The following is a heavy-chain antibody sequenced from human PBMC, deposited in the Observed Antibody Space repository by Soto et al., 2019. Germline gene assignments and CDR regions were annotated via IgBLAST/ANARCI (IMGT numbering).Heavy chain of an antibody. V-gene: IGHV3-23*01. J-gene: IGHJ3*02. CDR2: ISGSGGST. CDR1: GFTFSSYS. Sequence: GGSLRLSCAASGFTFSSYSMSWVRQAPGKGLEWVSAISGSGGSTYYADSVKGRFTISRDNSKNTLYLQMNSLRAEDTAVYYCASSLHYYDSSGYMFDAFDIWGQGTMVTVSS. D-gene: IGHD3-22*01. CDR3: ASSLHYYDSSGYMFDAFDI.